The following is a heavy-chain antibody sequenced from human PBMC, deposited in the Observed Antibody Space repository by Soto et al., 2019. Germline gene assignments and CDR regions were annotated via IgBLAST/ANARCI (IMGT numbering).Heavy chain of an antibody. CDR2: ISYDGSNK. J-gene: IGHJ4*02. CDR3: VKEHSSGYPPNVFDY. V-gene: IGHV3-30*18. CDR1: GFTFSSYG. Sequence: GGSLRLSCAASGFTFSSYGMHWVRQAPGKGLEWVAVISYDGSNKYYADSVKGRFTISRDNSKNTLYLQMNSLRAEDTAVYYCVKEHSSGYPPNVFDYWGQGTLVTVSS. D-gene: IGHD3-22*01.